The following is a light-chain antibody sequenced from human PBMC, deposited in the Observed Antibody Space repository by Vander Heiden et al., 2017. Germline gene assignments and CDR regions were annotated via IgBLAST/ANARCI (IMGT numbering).Light chain of an antibody. CDR1: QSISSY. J-gene: IGKJ1*01. Sequence: DIQMTQFPSSLSASVGDRVTITCRASQSISSYLNWYQQKPWKAPKLLIYAASSLQSGVPSRFSGSASGTDFTLTISRLQPEDFATYYCQQSDSTPRTFGQGTKVEIK. CDR3: QQSDSTPRT. V-gene: IGKV1-39*01. CDR2: AAS.